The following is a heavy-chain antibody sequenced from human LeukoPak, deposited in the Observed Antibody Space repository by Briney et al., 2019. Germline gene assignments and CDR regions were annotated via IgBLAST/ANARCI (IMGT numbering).Heavy chain of an antibody. J-gene: IGHJ4*02. CDR1: GEPISSSSYY. CDR2: IYYSGST. V-gene: IGHV4-39*07. Sequence: SETLSLTCTVSGEPISSSSYYWGWIRQPPGKGLEWIGSIYYSGSTNYNPYLKSRVTMSLDTSKNQFSLKLRSVTAADTAVYYCATSGPLFPRGDFDYWGQGTLVTVSS. CDR3: ATSGPLFPRGDFDY. D-gene: IGHD2/OR15-2a*01.